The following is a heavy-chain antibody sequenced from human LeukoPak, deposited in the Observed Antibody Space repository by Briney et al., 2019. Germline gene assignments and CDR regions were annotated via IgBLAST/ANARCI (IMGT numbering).Heavy chain of an antibody. J-gene: IGHJ4*02. Sequence: QPGGSLRLSCAASGFTFSSYSMNWARQAPGKGLEWVSYISSSSSTIYYADSVKGRFTISRDNAKNSLYLQMNSLRAEDTAVYYCARDSPGIAVAGRFDYWGQGTLVTVSS. D-gene: IGHD6-19*01. V-gene: IGHV3-48*01. CDR2: ISSSSSTI. CDR3: ARDSPGIAVAGRFDY. CDR1: GFTFSSYS.